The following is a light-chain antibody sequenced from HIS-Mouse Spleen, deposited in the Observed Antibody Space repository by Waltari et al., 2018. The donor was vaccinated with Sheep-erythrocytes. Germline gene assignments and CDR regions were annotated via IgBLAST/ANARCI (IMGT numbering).Light chain of an antibody. Sequence: QSALTQPRSVSGSPGQSVTISCTGTSSDVGGYNYVSWYQQHPGKAPKLMIYDVSKRPSWLPHRFSGTKSGNTASLTISGLQAEDEADYYCCSHAGSYNHVFATGTKVTVL. CDR3: CSHAGSYNHV. CDR2: DVS. CDR1: SSDVGGYNY. V-gene: IGLV2-11*01. J-gene: IGLJ1*01.